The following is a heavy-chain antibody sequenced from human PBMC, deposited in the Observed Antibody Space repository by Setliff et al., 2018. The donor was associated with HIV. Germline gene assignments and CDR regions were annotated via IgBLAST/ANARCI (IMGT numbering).Heavy chain of an antibody. J-gene: IGHJ6*03. Sequence: GGSLRLSCAASGFTFSSYAMSWVRQAPGKGLEWVSVIYSGGSSTYYADSVKGRFTISRDNSKNTLYLQMNSLRAEDTAVYYCAKGDTVGAYYYYYMDVWGKGTTVTVSS. CDR1: GFTFSSYA. CDR2: IYSGGSST. D-gene: IGHD1-26*01. V-gene: IGHV3-23*03. CDR3: AKGDTVGAYYYYYMDV.